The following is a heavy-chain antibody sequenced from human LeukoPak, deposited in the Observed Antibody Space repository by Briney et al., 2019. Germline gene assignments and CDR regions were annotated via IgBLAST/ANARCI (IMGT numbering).Heavy chain of an antibody. D-gene: IGHD3-16*02. V-gene: IGHV4-34*01. CDR1: GGSFSGYY. CDR2: INHSGST. Sequence: PSETLSLTCAVYGGSFSGYYWSWIRQPPGKGLEWIGEINHSGSTNYNPSLKSRVTMSVDTSKNQFSLKLSSVTAADTAVYYCARGRTIYDYVWGSYRRGSDFDYWGQGTLVTVSS. J-gene: IGHJ4*02. CDR3: ARGRTIYDYVWGSYRRGSDFDY.